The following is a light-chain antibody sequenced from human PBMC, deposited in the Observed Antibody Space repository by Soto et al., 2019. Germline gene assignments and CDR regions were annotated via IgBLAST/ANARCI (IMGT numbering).Light chain of an antibody. V-gene: IGKV3-20*01. J-gene: IGKJ1*01. CDR2: GAS. Sequence: EIVLMQSPGTLSPSPGERATLSCTASQSVSNNYLAWYQQKPGQAPRLLIYGASNRATGIPDRFSGSGSGTDFTLTISRLEPEDFAVYYCQQYGSSGTFGQGTKVDIK. CDR1: QSVSNNY. CDR3: QQYGSSGT.